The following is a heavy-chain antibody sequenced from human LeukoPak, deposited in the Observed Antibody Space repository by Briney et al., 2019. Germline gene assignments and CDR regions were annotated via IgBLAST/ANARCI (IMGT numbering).Heavy chain of an antibody. CDR1: GGSISSGSYY. J-gene: IGHJ4*02. D-gene: IGHD1-26*01. V-gene: IGHV4-61*02. Sequence: PSETLSLTCIVSGGSISSGSYYWSWIRQPAGKGLEWIGRIYTSGSTNYNPSLKSRVTISVDTSKNQFSLKLSSVTAADTAVYYCAETNSGSYYLFDYWGQGTLVTVSS. CDR3: AETNSGSYYLFDY. CDR2: IYTSGST.